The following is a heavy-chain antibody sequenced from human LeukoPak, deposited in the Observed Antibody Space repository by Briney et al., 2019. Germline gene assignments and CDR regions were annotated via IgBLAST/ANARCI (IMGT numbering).Heavy chain of an antibody. CDR3: ARALTRYSTAWYGY. J-gene: IGHJ4*02. V-gene: IGHV1-2*02. Sequence: GASVKVSCKTSGSTFNDYYIHWVRQAPGQGLEWMGWLNPYSGGTNYAQKFQGRVTLTGDTSITTVYMDLSRLTSDDTAVYYCARALTRYSTAWYGYWGQGTLVTVSS. CDR1: GSTFNDYY. CDR2: LNPYSGGT. D-gene: IGHD6-19*01.